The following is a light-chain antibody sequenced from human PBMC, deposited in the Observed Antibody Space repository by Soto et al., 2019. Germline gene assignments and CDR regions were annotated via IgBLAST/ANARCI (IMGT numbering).Light chain of an antibody. J-gene: IGKJ1*01. CDR2: AAS. Sequence: DIQMTQSPSSLSASVGDRVTITCRASQSISSYLNWYQQKPGKAPKLLIYAASSLQSGVPSRFSGSGSGTDFTLTISSLQPEDFATYYCQHSYSTPGTFGQGTKVDI. V-gene: IGKV1-39*01. CDR3: QHSYSTPGT. CDR1: QSISSY.